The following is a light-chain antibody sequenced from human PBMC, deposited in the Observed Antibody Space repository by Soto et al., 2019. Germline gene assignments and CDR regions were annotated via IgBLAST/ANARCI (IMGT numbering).Light chain of an antibody. V-gene: IGKV1-39*01. Sequence: DIQMTQSPSSLSASVGDRVTITCRASQSISSHLNWYQQKPGKAPKLLSYAASSLQSGVPSRFSGSGYGTDFTLTISSLQPEDFATYYCQQSYSIPYTFGQGTNLEIK. CDR1: QSISSH. CDR2: AAS. J-gene: IGKJ2*01. CDR3: QQSYSIPYT.